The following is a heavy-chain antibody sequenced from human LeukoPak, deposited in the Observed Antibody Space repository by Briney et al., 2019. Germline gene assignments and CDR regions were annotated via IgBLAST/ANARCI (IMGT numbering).Heavy chain of an antibody. D-gene: IGHD1-1*01. Sequence: GGSLRLSCAASGFTFSDYAMHWVRQAPGKGLEFVSVIGPIGVYTYYANSVKGRFTISRDNSKSTVSLQMGSLRDEDMAVYYCARSPPGRTNWNYCDYWGRGTLVTVSS. J-gene: IGHJ4*02. CDR2: IGPIGVYT. V-gene: IGHV3-64*01. CDR3: ARSPPGRTNWNYCDY. CDR1: GFTFSDYA.